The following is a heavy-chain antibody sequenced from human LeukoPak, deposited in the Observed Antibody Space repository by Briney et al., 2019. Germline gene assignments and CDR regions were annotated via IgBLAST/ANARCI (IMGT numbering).Heavy chain of an antibody. CDR2: ISYDGSNK. D-gene: IGHD2-8*01. Sequence: GRSLRLSCAASGFTFSSYAMHWVRQAPGKGLEWVAVISYDGSNKYYADSVKGRFTISRDNSKNTLYLQMNSLRAEDTAVYYCARGFDIVLMVYAKPHGMDVWGQGTTVTVSS. V-gene: IGHV3-30-3*01. CDR3: ARGFDIVLMVYAKPHGMDV. CDR1: GFTFSSYA. J-gene: IGHJ6*02.